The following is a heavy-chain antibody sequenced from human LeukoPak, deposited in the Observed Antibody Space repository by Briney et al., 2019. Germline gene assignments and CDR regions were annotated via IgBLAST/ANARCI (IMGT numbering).Heavy chain of an antibody. V-gene: IGHV1-69*06. Sequence: ASVKVSCKASGGTFSSYDISWVRQAPGQGLEWMGGIIPIFGTANYAQKFQGRVTITADKSTSTAYMELSSLRSEDTAMYYCARDRIAVTGRKYYYYMDVWGKGTTVTVSS. CDR1: GGTFSSYD. CDR2: IIPIFGTA. D-gene: IGHD6-19*01. J-gene: IGHJ6*03. CDR3: ARDRIAVTGRKYYYYMDV.